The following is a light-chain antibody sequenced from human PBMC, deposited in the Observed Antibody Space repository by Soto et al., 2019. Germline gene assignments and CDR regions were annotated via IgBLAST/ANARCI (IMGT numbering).Light chain of an antibody. CDR3: ATWDDSLNGVV. V-gene: IGLV1-44*01. Sequence: QSVLTQAPSASGTPGQRVTISCSGSSSNIGSNTVTWYQLLPGTAPKLLIYSNDQWPSGVPDRFSGSKSDTSASLAISGLQSEDEGDYYCATWDDSLNGVVFGGGTQLTVL. J-gene: IGLJ2*01. CDR1: SSNIGSNT. CDR2: SND.